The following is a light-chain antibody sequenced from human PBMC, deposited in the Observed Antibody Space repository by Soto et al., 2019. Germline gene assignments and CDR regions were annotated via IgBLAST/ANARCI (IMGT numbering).Light chain of an antibody. V-gene: IGKV3-20*01. J-gene: IGKJ4*01. Sequence: EIVLTQSPGTLSLSPGERATLSCRASQSVGRNYLAWYQQKPGQAPRLLIYGASSRATGIPDRFSGSGSGTDFTLTFSRLEPEDFAVYYGQQYASSPLTFGGGTRVEIK. CDR3: QQYASSPLT. CDR2: GAS. CDR1: QSVGRNY.